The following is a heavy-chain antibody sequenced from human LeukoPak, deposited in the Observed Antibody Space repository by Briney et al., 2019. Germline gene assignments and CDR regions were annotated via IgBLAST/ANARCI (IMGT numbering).Heavy chain of an antibody. J-gene: IGHJ5*02. Sequence: PSETLSLTCTVSGGSISPYYWSWFRQPPGKGLEWIGYTFYSGSTNYNPSLRSRVTISVDTSKNQFSLRLSSVTAADTAVYYCARHTDWFDPWGQGTLVTVSS. CDR1: GGSISPYY. CDR3: ARHTDWFDP. CDR2: TFYSGST. V-gene: IGHV4-59*08.